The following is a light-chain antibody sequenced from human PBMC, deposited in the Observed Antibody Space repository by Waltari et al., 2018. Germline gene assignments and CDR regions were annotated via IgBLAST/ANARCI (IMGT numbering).Light chain of an antibody. CDR1: SSNIGSNS. J-gene: IGLJ1*01. V-gene: IGLV1-47*01. CDR3: ATWDDSLGGFYV. Sequence: QSVLTQSSPTSGTPGQRVSISCSGTSSNIGSNSVYWYQHLPGAAPKLLIYASDQRPAGVPDRFSGSKSGTSASLAISGLRSEDEADYYCATWDDSLGGFYVFVTGTKVTVL. CDR2: ASD.